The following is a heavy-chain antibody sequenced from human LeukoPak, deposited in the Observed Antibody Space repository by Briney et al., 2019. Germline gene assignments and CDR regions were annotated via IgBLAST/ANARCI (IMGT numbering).Heavy chain of an antibody. CDR3: ARARDSSGFPFDY. J-gene: IGHJ4*02. CDR2: FYYSGST. V-gene: IGHV4-59*01. D-gene: IGHD3-22*01. CDR1: GVSISGYY. Sequence: SETLSLTCTVSGVSISGYYWNWIRQPPGKGLEWIGHFYYSGSTNYNPSPKSRVTISVDTSKNQFSLKLSSVTAADTAIYYCARARDSSGFPFDYWGQGTLVTVSS.